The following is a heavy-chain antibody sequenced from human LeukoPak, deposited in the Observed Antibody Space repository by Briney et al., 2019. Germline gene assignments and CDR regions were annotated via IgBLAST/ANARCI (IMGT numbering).Heavy chain of an antibody. V-gene: IGHV3-49*04. CDR2: IRNLAYGGAP. Sequence: SLRLSSTASGFTFVDYTMSWGRETPGEGLGWGGVIRNLAYGGAPEYAASVRGRFTISRDKYKSIAYLQMNSLKTEDTGIYYCTSDTGSYLAYYGLDVWGQGTTVTVSS. CDR3: TSDTGSYLAYYGLDV. J-gene: IGHJ6*02. D-gene: IGHD1-26*01. CDR1: GFTFVDYT.